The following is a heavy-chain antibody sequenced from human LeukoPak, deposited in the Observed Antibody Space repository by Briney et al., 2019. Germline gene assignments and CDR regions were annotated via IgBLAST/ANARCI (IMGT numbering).Heavy chain of an antibody. D-gene: IGHD5-18*01. CDR2: INGYGSST. CDR3: ARDAPGNTALDY. J-gene: IGHJ4*02. CDR1: GFTFISYW. V-gene: IGHV3-74*01. Sequence: PGGSLTLSCAASGFTFISYWMHWVRQAPGKGLVWVSRINGYGSSTDFADSVKGRFTISRDNAKNTLYLQMNSLRAEDTAVYYCARDAPGNTALDYWGQGTLVTVSS.